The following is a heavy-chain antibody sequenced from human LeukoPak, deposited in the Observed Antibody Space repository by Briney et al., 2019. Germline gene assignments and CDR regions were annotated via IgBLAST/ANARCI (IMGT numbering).Heavy chain of an antibody. D-gene: IGHD6-13*01. Sequence: SETLSLTCTVSGGSISSYYWSRILQPAGKGLEWIGRIYSTGSTNYNPSLKSRVAMSVDTSKNQFSLRLRSVTAADTAVYYCARQIASAGTAGLDFWGQGALVTVSS. CDR3: ARQIASAGTAGLDF. V-gene: IGHV4-4*07. CDR1: GGSISSYY. CDR2: IYSTGST. J-gene: IGHJ4*02.